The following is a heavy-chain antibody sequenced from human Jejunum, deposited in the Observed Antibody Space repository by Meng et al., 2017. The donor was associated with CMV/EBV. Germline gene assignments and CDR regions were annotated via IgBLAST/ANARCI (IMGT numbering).Heavy chain of an antibody. CDR1: EDTFTDYY. D-gene: IGHD1-26*01. J-gene: IGHJ4*02. CDR2: INPDTGDT. V-gene: IGHV1-2*02. Sequence: SEDTFTDYYMYWVRQAPGQGLEWMGWINPDTGDTNYAQKFQGRVTMTRDTSTNTAYMELTRLRSDDTALYYCAKDGGSFLDYYFDYWGQGTLVTVSS. CDR3: AKDGGSFLDYYFDY.